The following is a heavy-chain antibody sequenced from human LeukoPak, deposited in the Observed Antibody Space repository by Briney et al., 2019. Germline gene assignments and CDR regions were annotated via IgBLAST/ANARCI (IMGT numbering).Heavy chain of an antibody. Sequence: ASVKVSCKASGYTFTSYGISWVRQAPGQGLEWMGWISAYNGNTNYAQKFQGRVTMTTDTSTSTAYMELRSLRSDDTAVYYCARGPDSSGYYGNDYWGQGTLVTVSS. CDR1: GYTFTSYG. V-gene: IGHV1-18*01. J-gene: IGHJ4*02. CDR2: ISAYNGNT. D-gene: IGHD3-22*01. CDR3: ARGPDSSGYYGNDY.